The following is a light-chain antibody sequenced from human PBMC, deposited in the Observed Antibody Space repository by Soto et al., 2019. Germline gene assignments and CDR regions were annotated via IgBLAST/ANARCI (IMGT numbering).Light chain of an antibody. J-gene: IGLJ1*01. CDR3: CSYAGSITSSYV. V-gene: IGLV2-23*02. CDR1: GSDVGAYDL. CDR2: EVT. Sequence: QPAFVSGSPGQSITVSCTGTGSDVGAYDLVSWYQQHPGKAPKLIISEVTKRPSGVSNRFSGSKSGYTASLTISGLQAEDEADYYCCSYAGSITSSYVFGTGTKLTVL.